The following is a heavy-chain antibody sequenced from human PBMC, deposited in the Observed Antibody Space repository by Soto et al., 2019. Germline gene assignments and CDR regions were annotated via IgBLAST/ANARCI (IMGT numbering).Heavy chain of an antibody. CDR3: ARTGATTLGNY. J-gene: IGHJ4*02. CDR2: ISSNGGST. V-gene: IGHV3-64*01. Sequence: EVQLVESGGGLVQPGGSLRLSCAASGFTFSSYAMHWVRQAPGKGLEYVSAISSNGGSTYYANSVKGRFTISRDNSKNTLYLQMGSLRAEEMAVYYCARTGATTLGNYWGQGTLVTVSS. D-gene: IGHD5-12*01. CDR1: GFTFSSYA.